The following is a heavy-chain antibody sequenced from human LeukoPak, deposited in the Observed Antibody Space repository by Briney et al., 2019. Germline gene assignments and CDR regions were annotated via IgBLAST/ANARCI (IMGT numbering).Heavy chain of an antibody. CDR3: AREELFFYYYDSSCLYGMDV. J-gene: IGHJ6*02. D-gene: IGHD3-22*01. V-gene: IGHV3-30-3*01. CDR2: ISYDGSNK. CDR1: GFTFSSYA. Sequence: GRSLRLSCAASGFTFSSYAMHWVRQAPGKGVEWVAVISYDGSNKYYADSVKGRFTISRDNSKNPLYMQMNSLRGEDTAVYYCAREELFFYYYDSSCLYGMDVWGQGTTVTVSS.